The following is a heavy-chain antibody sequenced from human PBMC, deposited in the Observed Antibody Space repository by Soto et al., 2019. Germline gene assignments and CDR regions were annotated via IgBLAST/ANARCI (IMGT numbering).Heavy chain of an antibody. J-gene: IGHJ4*02. V-gene: IGHV3-30-3*01. CDR3: ARDKRDLRFLAWSYYFDY. Sequence: QVQLVESGGGVVQPGRSLRLSCAPSGFTFSNYAMHWVRQAPGKGLEWVAVISYDGSNKYYADSVKGRFTISRDNSKNTLYLQMNSLRAEDTAVYYCARDKRDLRFLAWSYYFDYWGQGTLVTVSS. CDR2: ISYDGSNK. CDR1: GFTFSNYA. D-gene: IGHD3-3*01.